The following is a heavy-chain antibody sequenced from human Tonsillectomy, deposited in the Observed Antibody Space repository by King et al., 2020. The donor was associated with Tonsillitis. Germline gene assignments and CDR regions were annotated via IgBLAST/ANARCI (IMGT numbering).Heavy chain of an antibody. CDR1: GFIVTDEY. D-gene: IGHD6-25*01. CDR2: LYTDGRT. Sequence: VQLVESGGGLVQPGGSLRLSCAVSGFIVTDEYMNWVRQAPGKGPEWVSVLYTDGRTYYADSVKGRFAISRHSSMNTLYLQMNSLRSDDTAVYYCARGRGPHFWGQGTLVTVSS. J-gene: IGHJ4*02. V-gene: IGHV3-53*04. CDR3: ARGRGPHF.